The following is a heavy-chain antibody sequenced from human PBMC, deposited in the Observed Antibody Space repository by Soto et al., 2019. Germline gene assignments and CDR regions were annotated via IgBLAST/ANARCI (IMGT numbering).Heavy chain of an antibody. CDR1: GFSLSNARMG. CDR3: ARIVRDYGVNIDAFDI. V-gene: IGHV2-26*01. CDR2: IFSNDEK. Sequence: QVTLKESGPVLVKPTETLTLTCTVSGFSLSNARMGVSWIRQPPGKALEWLAHIFSNDEKSYRTSLKSRLTISKDTSKSQVVLTMTNMDPVDTATYYCARIVRDYGVNIDAFDIWGQGTMVTVSS. J-gene: IGHJ3*02. D-gene: IGHD4-17*01.